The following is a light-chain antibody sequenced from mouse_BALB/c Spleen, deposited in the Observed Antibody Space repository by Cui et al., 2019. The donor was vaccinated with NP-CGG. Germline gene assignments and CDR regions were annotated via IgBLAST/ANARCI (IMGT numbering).Light chain of an antibody. CDR3: ALWYSNHWV. CDR1: TGAVTTSNY. CDR2: GTN. J-gene: IGLJ1*01. V-gene: IGLV1*01. Sequence: QAVVTQESSLPPSHGETVTVTCRSSTGAVTTSNYANWVQEKPDHLFTGLIGGTNNRAPGVPARFSGSLIGDKAALTITGAQTEDEAIYFCALWYSNHWVFGGGTKLTVL.